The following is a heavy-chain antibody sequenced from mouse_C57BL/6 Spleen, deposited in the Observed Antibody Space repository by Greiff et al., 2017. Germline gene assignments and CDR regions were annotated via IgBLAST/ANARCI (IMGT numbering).Heavy chain of an antibody. CDR2: IYPGSGST. J-gene: IGHJ2*01. Sequence: VQLQQPGAELVKPGASVKMSCKASGYTFTSYWITWVKQRPGQGLEWIGDIYPGSGSTNYNEKFKSKATLTVDTSSSTAYMQLSSLTSEDSAVYYCARKGGYPYYFDYWGQGTTLTVSS. CDR3: ARKGGYPYYFDY. D-gene: IGHD2-14*01. V-gene: IGHV1-55*01. CDR1: GYTFTSYW.